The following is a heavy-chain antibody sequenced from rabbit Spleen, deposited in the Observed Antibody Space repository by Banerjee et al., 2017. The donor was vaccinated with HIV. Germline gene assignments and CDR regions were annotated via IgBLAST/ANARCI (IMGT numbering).Heavy chain of an antibody. CDR1: GVSFSSGYW. CDR2: IYAGGGGST. CDR3: ARLVSNNL. V-gene: IGHV1S45*01. J-gene: IGHJ4*01. Sequence: EQLEESGGGLVKPEGSLTLTCKASGVSFSSGYWICWVRQAPGKGLEWIACIYAGGGGSTYYASWAKGRFTISKTSSTTVTLQMNSLTAADTATYFCARLVSNNLWGPGTLVTVS. D-gene: IGHD5-1*01.